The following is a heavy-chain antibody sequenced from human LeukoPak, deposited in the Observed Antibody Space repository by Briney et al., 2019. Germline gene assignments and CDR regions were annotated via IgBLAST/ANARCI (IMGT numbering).Heavy chain of an antibody. J-gene: IGHJ4*02. CDR1: GGTFSSYA. CDR2: IIPIFGIA. V-gene: IGHV1-69*04. CDR3: ATEQVEMATPSGY. D-gene: IGHD5-24*01. Sequence: APVKVSCKASGGTFSSYAITWVRQAPGQGLEWMGRIIPIFGIANYAQKFQGRVTITADKSTSTAYMELSSLRSEDTAVYYCATEQVEMATPSGYWGQGTLVTVSS.